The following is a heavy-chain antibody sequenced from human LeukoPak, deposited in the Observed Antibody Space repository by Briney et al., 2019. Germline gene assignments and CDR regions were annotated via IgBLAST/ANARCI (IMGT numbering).Heavy chain of an antibody. CDR2: IYHSGST. V-gene: IGHV4-38-2*01. CDR3: ARQRFGGWYREGLDY. CDR1: GYSISSGYY. Sequence: PSETLSLTCAVSGYSISSGYYWGWIRQPPGKGLEWIGSIYHSGSTYYNPSLKSRVTISVDTSKNQFSLKLSSVTAADTAVYYCARQRFGGWYREGLDYWGQGTLVTVSS. J-gene: IGHJ4*02. D-gene: IGHD6-19*01.